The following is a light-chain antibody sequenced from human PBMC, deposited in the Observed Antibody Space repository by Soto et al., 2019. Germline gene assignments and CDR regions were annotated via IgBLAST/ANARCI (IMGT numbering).Light chain of an antibody. CDR3: HQYATSPQT. CDR2: GAS. CDR1: RTVTNNY. J-gene: IGKJ1*01. Sequence: EIVLTQSPDTLSLSPGERATLSCWASRTVTNNYLAWYQQRPGQARRLLIYGASNRAPGLPDRFSGSGSGADFSITSTRLEPDDFVVYYCHQYATSPQTFGQGTKVEIK. V-gene: IGKV3-20*01.